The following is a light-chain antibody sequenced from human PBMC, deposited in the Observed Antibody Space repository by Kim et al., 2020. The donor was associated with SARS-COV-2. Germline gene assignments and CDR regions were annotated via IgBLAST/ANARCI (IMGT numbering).Light chain of an antibody. CDR1: QSVSSSY. J-gene: IGKJ2*01. CDR3: QQYGSFPYT. Sequence: EIVLTQSPGTLSLSPGERATLSCRASQSVSSSYLAWYQQKPGQAPRLLIYGASSRATGIPDRFSGSGSGTDFTLTISRLEPEDFAVYYCQQYGSFPYTFGQGTKLEI. CDR2: GAS. V-gene: IGKV3-20*01.